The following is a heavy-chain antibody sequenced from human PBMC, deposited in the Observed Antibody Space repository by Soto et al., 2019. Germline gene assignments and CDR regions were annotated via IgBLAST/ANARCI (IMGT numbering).Heavy chain of an antibody. CDR1: GGSISSGGYS. V-gene: IGHV4-30-2*01. CDR3: ARSNTTVTTFDY. J-gene: IGHJ4*02. D-gene: IGHD4-17*01. CDR2: IYHSGST. Sequence: QLQLQESGSGLVKPSQTLSLTCAVSGGSISSGGYSWSWIRQPPGKGLEWIGYIYHSGSTYYNPPLKSRLTITVDRSNNPFSLKLSSVTAADTAVYYCARSNTTVTTFDYWGQGTLVTVSS.